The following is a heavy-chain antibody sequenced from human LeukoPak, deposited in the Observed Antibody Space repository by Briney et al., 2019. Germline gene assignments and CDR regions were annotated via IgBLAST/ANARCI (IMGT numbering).Heavy chain of an antibody. Sequence: ASVKVSCKASGYTFTGYYMHWVRQAPGQGLEWMGWINPNSGGTNYAQKFQGRVTMTRDTSISTAYMELSRLRSDDTAVYYCARVHGGGFYSDYPWGQGTLVTVSS. CDR2: INPNSGGT. D-gene: IGHD3-10*01. V-gene: IGHV1-2*02. J-gene: IGHJ5*02. CDR1: GYTFTGYY. CDR3: ARVHGGGFYSDYP.